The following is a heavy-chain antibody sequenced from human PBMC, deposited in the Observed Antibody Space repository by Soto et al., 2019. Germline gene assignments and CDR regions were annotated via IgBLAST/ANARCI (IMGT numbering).Heavy chain of an antibody. Sequence: GGSLRLSCAASGFTLSSYWMSWVRQAPGKGLEWVANIKQDGSEKYYVDSVKGRFTISRDNAKNSLYLQMNSLRAEDTAVYYCARERYGMSNTRRYYYYGMDVWGQGTTVTVSS. V-gene: IGHV3-7*03. CDR3: ARERYGMSNTRRYYYYGMDV. D-gene: IGHD4-17*01. J-gene: IGHJ6*02. CDR2: IKQDGSEK. CDR1: GFTLSSYW.